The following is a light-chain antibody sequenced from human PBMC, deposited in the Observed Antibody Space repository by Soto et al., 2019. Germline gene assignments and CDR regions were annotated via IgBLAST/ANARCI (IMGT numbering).Light chain of an antibody. CDR3: KQYGSSPIT. Sequence: EIVMSQSPATLSVSPGALDTLSCRASQSVSSNLAWYQQKLGQAPRLLIYGASSRATGIPDRFSGSGSGTDFTLTISRLEPEEFAVYYCKQYGSSPITFGQGTRLEIK. V-gene: IGKV3-20*01. CDR2: GAS. J-gene: IGKJ5*01. CDR1: QSVSSN.